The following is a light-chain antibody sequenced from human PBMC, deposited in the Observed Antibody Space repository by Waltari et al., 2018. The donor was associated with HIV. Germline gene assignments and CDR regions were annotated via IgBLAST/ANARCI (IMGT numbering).Light chain of an antibody. V-gene: IGKV1-5*03. Sequence: DIQMTQSPSTLSASVGDRVTITCRASQSISSWLAWYQQKPGKAPKLLIYKVSSLVSGVPSRFSGSGSGTEFTLTISSLQPDDFATYYCQQYNSYSRTFGQGTKLEIK. J-gene: IGKJ2*01. CDR2: KVS. CDR3: QQYNSYSRT. CDR1: QSISSW.